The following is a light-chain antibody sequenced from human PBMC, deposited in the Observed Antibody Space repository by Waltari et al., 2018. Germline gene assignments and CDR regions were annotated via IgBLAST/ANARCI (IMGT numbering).Light chain of an antibody. CDR3: QQSYSDPPNT. CDR1: QNIKNY. J-gene: IGKJ5*01. V-gene: IGKV1-39*01. Sequence: DIQTTQSPSSLSASVGDRVTITCRASQNIKNYLNWYQHKPGKAPKLLIYAASSLQSGVPSRFSGSGSGTDFTLTISSLQPEAFATYYCQQSYSDPPNTFGHGTRLEIK. CDR2: AAS.